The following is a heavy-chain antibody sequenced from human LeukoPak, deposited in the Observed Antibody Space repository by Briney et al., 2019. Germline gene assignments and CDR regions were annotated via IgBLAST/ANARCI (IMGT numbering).Heavy chain of an antibody. Sequence: GGCLRLSCAASGFTFSSYSMNWVRQAPGKGLEWVSSISSSSSYIYYADSVKGRFTISRDNAKNSLYLQMNSLRAEDTAVYYCAREGSGTYYFDYWGQGTLVTVSS. J-gene: IGHJ4*02. CDR3: AREGSGTYYFDY. D-gene: IGHD3-10*01. CDR1: GFTFSSYS. CDR2: ISSSSSYI. V-gene: IGHV3-21*01.